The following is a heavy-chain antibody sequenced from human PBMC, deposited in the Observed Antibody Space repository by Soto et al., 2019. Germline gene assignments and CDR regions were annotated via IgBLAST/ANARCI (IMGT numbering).Heavy chain of an antibody. CDR1: GGTFSSYA. CDR2: IIPIFGTA. Sequence: SVKVSCKASGGTFSSYAISWVRQAPGQGLDWMGGIIPIFGTANYAQKFQGRVTITADESTSTAYMELSSLRSEDTAVYYCARDREHYYDSSGYRDAFDIWGQGTMVTVSS. D-gene: IGHD3-22*01. J-gene: IGHJ3*02. V-gene: IGHV1-69*13. CDR3: ARDREHYYDSSGYRDAFDI.